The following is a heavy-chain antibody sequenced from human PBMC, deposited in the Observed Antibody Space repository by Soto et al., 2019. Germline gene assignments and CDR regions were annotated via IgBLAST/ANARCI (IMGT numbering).Heavy chain of an antibody. J-gene: IGHJ5*02. CDR2: IIPLFGTT. V-gene: IGHV1-69*13. Sequence: SVKVSCKTSGGTFSRHAINWVRQSPGQGLEWMGGIIPLFGTTNYAQKFKGRVTISADESTSTAYMELSSLTSEDAAVYYCARAAIHGGSWYFWFDPWGQGTLVTVSS. D-gene: IGHD6-13*01. CDR3: ARAAIHGGSWYFWFDP. CDR1: GGTFSRHA.